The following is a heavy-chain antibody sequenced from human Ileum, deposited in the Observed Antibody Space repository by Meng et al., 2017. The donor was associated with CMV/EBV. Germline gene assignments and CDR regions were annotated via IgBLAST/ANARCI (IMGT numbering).Heavy chain of an antibody. J-gene: IGHJ6*02. CDR1: GFSLSNARMG. V-gene: IGHV2-26*01. CDR2: IFSNDEK. Sequence: SGPTLVKPTETLTLTCTVSGFSLSNARMGVSWIRQPPGKALEWLAHIFSNDEKSYSTSLKSRLTISKDTSKSQVVLTMTNMDPVDTATNYCARMIGQPTYYYYGMDVWGQGTTVTVSS. CDR3: ARMIGQPTYYYYGMDV. D-gene: IGHD1-1*01.